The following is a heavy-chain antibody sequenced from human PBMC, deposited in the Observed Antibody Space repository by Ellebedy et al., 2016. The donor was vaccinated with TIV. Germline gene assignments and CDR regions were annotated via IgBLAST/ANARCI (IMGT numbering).Heavy chain of an antibody. J-gene: IGHJ6*02. CDR1: GYTFTGYY. V-gene: IGHV1-69*02. CDR3: ARISYYDSSGYPSGMDV. CDR2: IIPILGIA. Sequence: SVKVSXXASGYTFTGYYMHWVRQAPGQGLEWMGRIIPILGIANYAQKFQGRVTITADKSTSTAYMELSSLRSEDTAVYYCARISYYDSSGYPSGMDVWGQGTTVTVSS. D-gene: IGHD3-22*01.